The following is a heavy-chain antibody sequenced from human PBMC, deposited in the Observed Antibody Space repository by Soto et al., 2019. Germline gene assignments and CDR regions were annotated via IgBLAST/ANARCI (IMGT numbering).Heavy chain of an antibody. CDR3: ARDDCGGGICLSF. CDR2: ISNSGTP. Sequence: SETLCLTCTVSGASISSDDYYWNWIRQHPGKGLEWIGYISNSGTPYYNPSLKSRLTISADTSNNQISLKLTSVTAADTALYYCARDDCGGGICLSFGGRGTLVTVS. V-gene: IGHV4-31*03. CDR1: GASISSDDYY. J-gene: IGHJ4*02. D-gene: IGHD2-21*01.